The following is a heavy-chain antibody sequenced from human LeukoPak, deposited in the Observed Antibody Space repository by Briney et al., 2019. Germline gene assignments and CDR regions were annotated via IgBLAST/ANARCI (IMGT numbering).Heavy chain of an antibody. CDR1: GFTFSYYS. J-gene: IGHJ3*02. CDR2: ISNSGRTI. CDR3: ARHYCGGDCYSAAFDI. D-gene: IGHD2-21*02. V-gene: IGHV3-48*01. Sequence: PGGSLRLSCATSGFTFSYYSMHWVRQAPGRGLEWVSYISNSGRTIYYADSVKGRFTISRDNAKNSVYLQMNSLRAEDTAVYYCARHYCGGDCYSAAFDIWGQGTMVTVSS.